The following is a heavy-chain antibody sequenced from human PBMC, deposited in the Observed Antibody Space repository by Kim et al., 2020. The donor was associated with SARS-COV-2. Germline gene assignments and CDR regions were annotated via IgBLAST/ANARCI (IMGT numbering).Heavy chain of an antibody. Sequence: GGSLRLSCAASGFTFSNYNMNWVRQAPGKGLEWVSYISSAGSTIYYADSVKGRFTISRDNAKNSLHLQMNSLRDEDTGVYFCARVQYSSSPNMDYWGKGT. CDR3: ARVQYSSSPNMDY. V-gene: IGHV3-48*02. D-gene: IGHD6-6*01. CDR2: ISSAGSTI. J-gene: IGHJ4*02. CDR1: GFTFSNYN.